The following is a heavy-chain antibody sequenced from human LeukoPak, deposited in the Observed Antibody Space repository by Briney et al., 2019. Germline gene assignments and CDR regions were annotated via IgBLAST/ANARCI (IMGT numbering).Heavy chain of an antibody. Sequence: KPSETLSLTCTVSGGSISSYYWSWIRQPPGKGLEWIGYIYYSGSTNYNPSLKSRVTISVDTSKNQFSLKLSSVTAADTAVYYCARDAAAADYYFDYWGQGTLVTVSS. CDR3: ARDAAAADYYFDY. CDR2: IYYSGST. J-gene: IGHJ4*02. D-gene: IGHD6-13*01. V-gene: IGHV4-59*01. CDR1: GGSISSYY.